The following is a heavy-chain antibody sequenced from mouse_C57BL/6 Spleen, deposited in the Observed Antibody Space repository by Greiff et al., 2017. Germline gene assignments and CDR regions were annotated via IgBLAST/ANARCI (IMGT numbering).Heavy chain of an antibody. Sequence: QVQLQQPGTELVKPGASVKLSCKASGYTFTSYWMHWVKQRPGQGLEWLGNINPSNGGTYYNEKFKSKATLTVDKSSSTAYMQLSSLTSEDSAVYYCARSLYDGYYVPFAYWGQGTLVTVSA. CDR3: ARSLYDGYYVPFAY. J-gene: IGHJ3*01. D-gene: IGHD2-3*01. CDR1: GYTFTSYW. V-gene: IGHV1-53*01. CDR2: INPSNGGT.